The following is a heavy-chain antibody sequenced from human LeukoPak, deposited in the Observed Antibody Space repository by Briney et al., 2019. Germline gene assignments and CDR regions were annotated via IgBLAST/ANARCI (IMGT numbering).Heavy chain of an antibody. CDR1: GGSISSYY. D-gene: IGHD6-19*01. CDR3: ANYYKAVAGRGGYYFDY. V-gene: IGHV3-23*01. J-gene: IGHJ4*02. Sequence: ETLSLTCTVSGGSISSYYWSWVRQAPGKGLEWVSAISGSGGSTYYADSVKGRFTISRDNSKNTLYLQMNSLRAEDTAVYYCANYYKAVAGRGGYYFDYWGQGTLVTVSS. CDR2: ISGSGGST.